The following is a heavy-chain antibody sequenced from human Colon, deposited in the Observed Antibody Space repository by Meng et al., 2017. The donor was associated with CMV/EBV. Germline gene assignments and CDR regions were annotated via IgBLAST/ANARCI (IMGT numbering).Heavy chain of an antibody. J-gene: IGHJ2*01. CDR1: GFTVDTDA. CDR3: AKSRDHWFFEL. V-gene: IGHV3-23*01. CDR2: ITYSASST. D-gene: IGHD3-10*01. Sequence: SWADSGFTVDTDAMTWVRQAPGKGAEWVSTITYSASSTYYADSVKGRFTISRDNSKNTLYLQMNSLRGEDTAIYYCAKSRDHWFFELWGRGTLVTVSS.